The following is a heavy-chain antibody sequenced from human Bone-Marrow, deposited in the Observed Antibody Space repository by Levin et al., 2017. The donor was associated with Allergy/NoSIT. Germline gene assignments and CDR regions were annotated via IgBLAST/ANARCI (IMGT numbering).Heavy chain of an antibody. CDR3: ARDPYHYDSSGSYPHDAFDM. Sequence: GGSLRLSCTTSGFLLSNFEMNWVRQAPGKGLEWVSYISSSASSFSTTVIYYADSVKGRFTISRDTAKNLLYLQMNSLRVDDTAIYYCARDPYHYDSSGSYPHDAFDMWGQGTMVTVSS. CDR2: ISSSASSFSTTVI. D-gene: IGHD3-22*01. J-gene: IGHJ3*02. CDR1: GFLLSNFE. V-gene: IGHV3-48*03.